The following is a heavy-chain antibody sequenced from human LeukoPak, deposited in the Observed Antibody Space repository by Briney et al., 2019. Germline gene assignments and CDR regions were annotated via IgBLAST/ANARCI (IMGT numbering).Heavy chain of an antibody. CDR1: GFTFSSYS. V-gene: IGHV3-21*01. Sequence: GGSLRLSCAASGFTFSSYSMNWVRQAPGKGLEWVSSISSSSSYIYYADSAKGRFTISRDNAKNSLYLQMNSLRAEDTAVYYCARDGDSSGWSYYFDYWGQGTLVTVSS. CDR3: ARDGDSSGWSYYFDY. CDR2: ISSSSSYI. J-gene: IGHJ4*02. D-gene: IGHD6-19*01.